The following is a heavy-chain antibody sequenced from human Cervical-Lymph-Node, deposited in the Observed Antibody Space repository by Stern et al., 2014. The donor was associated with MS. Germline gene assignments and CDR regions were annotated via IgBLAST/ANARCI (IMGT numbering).Heavy chain of an antibody. CDR2: VYSTGSP. Sequence: QVQLQESGPGLVKPSQTLSLSCTVSGASVGIGSYSWNWIRQPAGKRLEWIGRVYSTGSPNYNPSLPSRVTISVAASETQFSLKLPSVTAADTAVYYCASGYSGFDCFDYWGQGTLLTVSS. CDR1: GASVGIGSYS. J-gene: IGHJ4*02. CDR3: ASGYSGFDCFDY. V-gene: IGHV4-61*02. D-gene: IGHD5-12*01.